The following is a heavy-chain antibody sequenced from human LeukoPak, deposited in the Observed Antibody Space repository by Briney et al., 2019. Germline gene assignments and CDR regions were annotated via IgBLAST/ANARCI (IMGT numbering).Heavy chain of an antibody. J-gene: IGHJ4*02. CDR2: ISSSSSTI. Sequence: GGSLRLSCAASGFTFSSYSMNWVRQAPGKGREWVSYISSSSSTIYYADSVKGRFTISRDNAKNSLYLQMNSLRAEDTAVYYCARDLDYDFWSGYYSLDYWGQGTLVTVSS. D-gene: IGHD3-3*01. V-gene: IGHV3-48*01. CDR3: ARDLDYDFWSGYYSLDY. CDR1: GFTFSSYS.